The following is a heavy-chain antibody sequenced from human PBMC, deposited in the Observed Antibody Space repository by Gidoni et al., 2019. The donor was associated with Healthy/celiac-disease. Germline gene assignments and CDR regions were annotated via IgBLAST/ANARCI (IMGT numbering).Heavy chain of an antibody. D-gene: IGHD3-10*01. CDR2: IWYDGSNK. V-gene: IGHV3-33*01. Sequence: QVQLVESGGGVVPPGRSLRLSCAASGFTFSSSGMHWVRQAPGKGLEWVAVIWYDGSNKYYADSVKGRFTISRDNSKNTLYLQMNSLRAEDTAVYYCARGDDYGSGRGYYYGMDVWGQGTTVTVSS. CDR3: ARGDDYGSGRGYYYGMDV. J-gene: IGHJ6*02. CDR1: GFTFSSSG.